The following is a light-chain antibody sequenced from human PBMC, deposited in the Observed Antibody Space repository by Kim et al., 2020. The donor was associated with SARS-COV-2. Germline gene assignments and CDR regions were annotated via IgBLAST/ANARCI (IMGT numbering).Light chain of an antibody. V-gene: IGKV1D-8*02. Sequence: SASPGDKVTSTCRLTQNFALYLAWFQQRPGQAPQLLIYAAYTLHTGAPSRFSGSGSGTDFTLTINPLQSEESATYFCQQYFDFPYTFGQGTKLEI. CDR3: QQYFDFPYT. CDR2: AAY. J-gene: IGKJ2*01. CDR1: QNFALY.